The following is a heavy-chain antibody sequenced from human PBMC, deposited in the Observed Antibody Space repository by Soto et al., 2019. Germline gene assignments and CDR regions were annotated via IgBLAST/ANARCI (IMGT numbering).Heavy chain of an antibody. V-gene: IGHV4-31*03. CDR1: GGSISSGGYY. D-gene: IGHD1-26*01. Sequence: QVQLRESGPGLVKPSQTLSLTCTVSGGSISSGGYYWTWIRQHPGKGLEYIGCIFHSGTTFYTPSLKSRVTMSVDTSANQFSLKMTYVTAADTAFYYCARVLAGGSDPIDTWGQGTLVTVSS. CDR3: ARVLAGGSDPIDT. J-gene: IGHJ1*01. CDR2: IFHSGTT.